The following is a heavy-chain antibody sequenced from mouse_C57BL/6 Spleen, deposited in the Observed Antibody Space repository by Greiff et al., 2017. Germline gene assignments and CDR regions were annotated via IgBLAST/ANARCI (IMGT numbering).Heavy chain of an antibody. CDR2: INPGSGGT. V-gene: IGHV1-54*01. J-gene: IGHJ2*01. D-gene: IGHD3-3*01. CDR1: GYAFTNYL. CDR3: ARSADTPFFDY. Sequence: VQLQESGAELVRPGTSVKVSCKASGYAFTNYLIEWVKQRPGQGLEWIGVINPGSGGTNYNEKFKGKATLTADKSSSTAYMQLSSLTSEDSAVYFCARSADTPFFDYWGQGTTLTVSS.